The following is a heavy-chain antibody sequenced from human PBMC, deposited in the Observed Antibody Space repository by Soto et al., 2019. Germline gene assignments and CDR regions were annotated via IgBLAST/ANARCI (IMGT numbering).Heavy chain of an antibody. D-gene: IGHD1-26*01. V-gene: IGHV4-39*01. CDR2: IYYTGST. CDR1: GGSVSSSSYY. Sequence: SETLSLTCTVSGGSVSSSSYYWGWIRQPPGKGLEWIGTIYYTGSTSYSPSLKGRVTISVDTSKTQFSLNLKSVTAADTAVYYCAGRRAGDYYFDYWGQGTLVTVSS. J-gene: IGHJ4*02. CDR3: AGRRAGDYYFDY.